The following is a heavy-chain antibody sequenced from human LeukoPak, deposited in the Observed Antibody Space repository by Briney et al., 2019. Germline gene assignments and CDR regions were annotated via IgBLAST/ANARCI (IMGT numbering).Heavy chain of an antibody. CDR3: ARERADSSSSLDY. J-gene: IGHJ4*02. CDR1: GYTFTSYY. CDR2: INPTGGST. D-gene: IGHD6-6*01. V-gene: IGHV1-2*06. Sequence: ASVKVSCKASGYTFTSYYMHWVRQAPGQGLEWMGLINPTGGSTGYAQKFQGRVTMTRDTSVSTAYMELSRLRSDDTAVYYCARERADSSSSLDYWGQGTLVTVSS.